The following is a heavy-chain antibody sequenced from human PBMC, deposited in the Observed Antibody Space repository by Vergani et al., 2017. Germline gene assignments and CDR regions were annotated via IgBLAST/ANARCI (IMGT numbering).Heavy chain of an antibody. CDR2: ISAYNGNT. Sequence: QVQLVQSGAEVKKPGASVKVSCKASGYTFTSYGISWVRQAPGQGLEWMGWISAYNGNTNYAQKLQGRVTMTTDTSTSTAYMELRSLRSDDTAVDYCAIXELLRLRGGARSCYFSYYYYMDVWGKGTTVTVSS. CDR3: AIXELLRLRGGARSCYFSYYYYMDV. D-gene: IGHD3-10*01. V-gene: IGHV1-18*01. CDR1: GYTFTSYG. J-gene: IGHJ6*03.